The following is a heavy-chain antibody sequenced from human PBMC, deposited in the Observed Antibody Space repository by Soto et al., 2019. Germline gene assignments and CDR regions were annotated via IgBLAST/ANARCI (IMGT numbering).Heavy chain of an antibody. CDR3: ARRDYFDSSDYYGWYFDY. D-gene: IGHD3-22*01. J-gene: IGHJ4*02. V-gene: IGHV4-39*01. CDR2: IYYSGST. CDR1: VGSISSSGFY. Sequence: PSETLSLTCTVSVGSISSSGFYWGWIRQPPGKGLEWIASIYYSGSTYYNPSLKSRVTISVDTSKNQFSLNLSSVTAADTAVYYCARRDYFDSSDYYGWYFDYWGQGTLVTVSS.